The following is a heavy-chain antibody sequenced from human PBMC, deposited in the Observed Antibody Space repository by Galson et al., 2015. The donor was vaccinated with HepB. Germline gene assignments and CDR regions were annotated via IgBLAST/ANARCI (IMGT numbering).Heavy chain of an antibody. CDR2: ISSSSSYI. Sequence: SLRLSCAASGFTFSSYSMNWVRQAPGKGLEWVSSISSSSSYIYYADSVKGRFTISRDNAKNSLYLQMNSLRAEDTAVYYCARDPDYYDSSGYFDYWGQGTLVTVSS. J-gene: IGHJ4*02. D-gene: IGHD3-22*01. CDR1: GFTFSSYS. CDR3: ARDPDYYDSSGYFDY. V-gene: IGHV3-21*01.